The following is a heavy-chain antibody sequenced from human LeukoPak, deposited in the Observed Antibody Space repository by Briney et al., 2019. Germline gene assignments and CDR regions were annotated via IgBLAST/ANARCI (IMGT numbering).Heavy chain of an antibody. CDR3: AKTLRPPYSSGWSKFDC. J-gene: IGHJ4*02. CDR2: ISGSGGST. CDR1: GFTFSSYA. D-gene: IGHD6-19*01. V-gene: IGHV3-23*01. Sequence: GGSLRLSCAASGFTFSSYAMSWVRQAPGKGLEWVSAISGSGGSTYYADSVKGRFTISRDNSKSTLYLQMNSLKAEDTAIYYCAKTLRPPYSSGWSKFDCWGQGTLVTVSS.